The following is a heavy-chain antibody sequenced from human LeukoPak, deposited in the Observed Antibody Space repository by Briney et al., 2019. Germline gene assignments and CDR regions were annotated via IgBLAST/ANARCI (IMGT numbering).Heavy chain of an antibody. CDR3: AKDPGYQVVYCVDY. CDR1: GFTFSSYS. D-gene: IGHD2-2*01. Sequence: GGSLRLSCAASGFTFSSYSMSWVRQAPGKGLEWVSGISGSGGSTDYADSVKGRFTISRDNSKNTLYLQMNSLRVEDTAVYYCAKDPGYQVVYCVDYWGQGTLVTVSS. V-gene: IGHV3-23*01. CDR2: ISGSGGST. J-gene: IGHJ4*02.